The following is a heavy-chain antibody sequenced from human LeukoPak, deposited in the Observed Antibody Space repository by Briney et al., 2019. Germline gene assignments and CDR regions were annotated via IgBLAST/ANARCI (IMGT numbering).Heavy chain of an antibody. CDR1: GFTFSNYG. CDR2: ISYDGSTI. Sequence: GGSLRLSCTASGFTFSNYGMHWVRQAPGKGLQWVAVISYDGSTIHYADSVKGRFTISRDTSKNTLYLQMNSLRTEDTAVYYCARSGGLQKFDYWGQGTLVTVSS. J-gene: IGHJ4*02. D-gene: IGHD4-11*01. CDR3: ARSGGLQKFDY. V-gene: IGHV3-30*19.